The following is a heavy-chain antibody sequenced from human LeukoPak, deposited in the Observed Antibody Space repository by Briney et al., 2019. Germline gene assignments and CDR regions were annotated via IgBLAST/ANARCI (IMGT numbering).Heavy chain of an antibody. CDR3: ARDFRISGWFRSPWDFEY. Sequence: ASVPVSCKASGGTFSSYAISWVRQAPGQGLEWMGWINPNSGGTTYAQKFQVRVTMTGDTSISTAYMELSRLTSDDTAVYYCARDFRISGWFRSPWDFEYWGQGTLVTVSS. CDR1: GGTFSSYA. J-gene: IGHJ4*02. CDR2: INPNSGGT. D-gene: IGHD6-19*01. V-gene: IGHV1-2*02.